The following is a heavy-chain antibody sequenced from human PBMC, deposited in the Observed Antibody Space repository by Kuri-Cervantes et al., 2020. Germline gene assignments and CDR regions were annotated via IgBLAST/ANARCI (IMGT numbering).Heavy chain of an antibody. CDR2: IYYSGST. CDR1: GYSISSGYY. Sequence: GSLRLSCAVSGYSISSGYYWGWIRQPPGKGLEWIGSIYYSGSTYYNPSLKSRVTISVDTSKNQFSLKLSSVTAADTAVYYCARVDVWFGELLDDAFDIWGQGTMVTVSS. CDR3: ARVDVWFGELLDDAFDI. J-gene: IGHJ3*02. D-gene: IGHD3-10*01. V-gene: IGHV4-38-2*01.